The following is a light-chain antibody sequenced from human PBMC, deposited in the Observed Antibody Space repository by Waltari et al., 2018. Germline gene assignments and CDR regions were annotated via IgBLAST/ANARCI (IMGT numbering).Light chain of an antibody. CDR3: QQYNSRSYT. Sequence: DIQMTQSPSTLSASVGDRVTITCRASQSISSWLAWYQQQPGKAPKLLIYKASSLESGVPSRFSGSGSGTEFTLTISSLQPDDFATYYCQQYNSRSYTFGQGTKLEIK. CDR1: QSISSW. V-gene: IGKV1-5*03. CDR2: KAS. J-gene: IGKJ2*01.